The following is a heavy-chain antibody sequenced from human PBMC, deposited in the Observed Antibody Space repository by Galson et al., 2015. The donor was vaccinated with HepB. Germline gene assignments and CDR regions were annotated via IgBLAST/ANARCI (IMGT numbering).Heavy chain of an antibody. CDR1: GYTFTSYY. V-gene: IGHV1-46*01. CDR2: INPSGGST. CDR3: ASQRIAVAGTEGYFDY. D-gene: IGHD6-19*01. Sequence: SVKVSCKASGYTFTSYYMHWVRQAPGQGLGWMGIINPSGGSTSYAQKFQGRATMTRDTSTSTVYMELSSLRSEDTAVYYCASQRIAVAGTEGYFDYWGQGTLVTVSS. J-gene: IGHJ4*02.